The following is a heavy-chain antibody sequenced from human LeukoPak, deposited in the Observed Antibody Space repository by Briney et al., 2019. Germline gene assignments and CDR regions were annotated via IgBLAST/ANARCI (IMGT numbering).Heavy chain of an antibody. CDR3: TTAMGYCSSTSCYGRYYYYYYMDV. Sequence: GGSLRLSCAASGFTFSNAWISWGPQAPGEGLEWVGRIKSKTDGGTTDYAAPVKGRFTISRDDSKNTLYLQMNSLKTEDTAVYYCTTAMGYCSSTSCYGRYYYYYYMDVWGKGTTVTVSS. V-gene: IGHV3-15*01. CDR1: GFTFSNAW. D-gene: IGHD2-2*01. CDR2: IKSKTDGGTT. J-gene: IGHJ6*03.